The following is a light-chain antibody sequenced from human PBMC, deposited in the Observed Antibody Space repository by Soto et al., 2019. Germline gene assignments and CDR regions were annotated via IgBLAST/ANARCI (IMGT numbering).Light chain of an antibody. CDR3: QHYGRSPGLFT. CDR1: QSVRSSY. V-gene: IGKV3-20*01. CDR2: AAS. Sequence: EIVMTQSPATLSVSPGERATLSCRASQSVRSSYLAWYQQTPGQTPRLLIYAASSRATGIPDRFNGSGSGTDFTLTISRLEPEDFAVYYCQHYGRSPGLFTSGPGNKVDIK. J-gene: IGKJ3*01.